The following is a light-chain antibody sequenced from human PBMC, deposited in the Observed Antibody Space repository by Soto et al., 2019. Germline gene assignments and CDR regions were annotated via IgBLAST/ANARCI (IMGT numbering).Light chain of an antibody. Sequence: QSVLTQPPSVSGAPGQRVTISCTGSSSNIGAGYDVHWYQQLPGTAPKLLIYGNSNRPSGVPDRFSGSKSGTSASLAITGLQAEDGADYYCQSYYSSLRGVFGTGTKVTVL. V-gene: IGLV1-40*01. CDR3: QSYYSSLRGV. CDR1: SSNIGAGYD. CDR2: GNS. J-gene: IGLJ1*01.